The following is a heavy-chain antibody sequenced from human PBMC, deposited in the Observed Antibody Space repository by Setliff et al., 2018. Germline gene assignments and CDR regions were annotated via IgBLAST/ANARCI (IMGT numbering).Heavy chain of an antibody. V-gene: IGHV2-5*01. CDR2: IYWNDDK. CDR3: AHKYGDYVRYFQH. Sequence: PTLVNPTQTLTLTCTFSGFSLSTSGVGVGWIRQPPGKALEWLALIYWNDDKRYGPSLKSRLTITKDTSKNQVVLTMINMDPVDTATYYCAHKYGDYVRYFQHWGQGTLVTVSS. CDR1: GFSLSTSGVG. J-gene: IGHJ1*01. D-gene: IGHD4-17*01.